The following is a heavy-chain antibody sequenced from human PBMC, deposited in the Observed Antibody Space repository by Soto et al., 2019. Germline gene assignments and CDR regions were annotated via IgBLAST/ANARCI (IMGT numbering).Heavy chain of an antibody. J-gene: IGHJ4*02. CDR2: IYPGDSDT. CDR1: GYSFTSYW. D-gene: IGHD2-15*01. V-gene: IGHV5-51*01. CDR3: VRHPKKYCSGCSCYYY. Sequence: GESLKISCKGSGYSFTSYWIGWVRQMPGKGLEWMGIIYPGDSDTRYSPSFQGQVTISADKSISTAYLQWSSLKASDTAMYYCVRHPKKYCSGCSCYYYWGQGTLVTVSA.